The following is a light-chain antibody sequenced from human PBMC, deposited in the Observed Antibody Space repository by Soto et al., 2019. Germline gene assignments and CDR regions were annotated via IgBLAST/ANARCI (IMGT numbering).Light chain of an antibody. J-gene: IGKJ3*01. V-gene: IGKV3-20*01. Sequence: EIVLTQSPGTLSLSPGERATLSCRASQSISSYYLAWYQQKAGQAPGLLIYHASNRATGIPDRFSGSGSGTDFTLTISRLEPEDFAVYYCQHYGGSPLVTFGPGTKVDVK. CDR2: HAS. CDR3: QHYGGSPLVT. CDR1: QSISSYY.